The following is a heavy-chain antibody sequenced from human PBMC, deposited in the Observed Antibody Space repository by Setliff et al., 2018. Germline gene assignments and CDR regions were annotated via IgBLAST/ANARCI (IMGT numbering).Heavy chain of an antibody. J-gene: IGHJ5*02. D-gene: IGHD1-20*01. Sequence: SATLSLTCTVSGDSITSGSVYWSWIRQPAGKGLEWIGRIFPTGTTNYNPDLKSRVTMSVDTSKKRFSLMLRSVTAADTAIYYCARYNSSAACFDLWGPGTLVTVSS. V-gene: IGHV4-61*02. CDR3: ARYNSSAACFDL. CDR1: GDSITSGSVY. CDR2: IFPTGTT.